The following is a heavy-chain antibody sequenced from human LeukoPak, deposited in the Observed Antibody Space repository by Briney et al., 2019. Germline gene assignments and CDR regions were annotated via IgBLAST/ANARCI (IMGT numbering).Heavy chain of an antibody. CDR3: ASPITMIVVVTANPYDAFDI. J-gene: IGHJ3*02. V-gene: IGHV3-11*01. D-gene: IGHD3-22*01. CDR1: GFTFSDYY. Sequence: KPGGSLRLSCAASGFTFSDYYMSWIRQAPGKGLEWVSYISSGGSTIYYADSVKGRFTISRDNAKNSLYLQMNSLRAEDTAVYYCASPITMIVVVTANPYDAFDIWGQGTMVTVSS. CDR2: ISSGGSTI.